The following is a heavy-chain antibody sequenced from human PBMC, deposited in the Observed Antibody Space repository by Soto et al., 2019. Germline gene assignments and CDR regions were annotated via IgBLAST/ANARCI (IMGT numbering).Heavy chain of an antibody. D-gene: IGHD2-2*01. CDR3: ARGDGSSTNCNALDY. J-gene: IGHJ4*02. CDR1: GGKIITSDYY. Sequence: TASGGKIITSDYYWGWISKPPGKGLQWVGNIYYNGITYYSPSLTSRVTISVDTSKTQFSLTLSSVTAAETAVYYCARGDGSSTNCNALDYLGQGTPVTVSP. V-gene: IGHV4-39*01. CDR2: IYYNGIT.